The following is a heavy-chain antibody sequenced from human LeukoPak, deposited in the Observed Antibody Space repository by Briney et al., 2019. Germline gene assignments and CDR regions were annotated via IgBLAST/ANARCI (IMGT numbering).Heavy chain of an antibody. J-gene: IGHJ5*02. Sequence: GGSLRLSCAASGFTFRDYYMNWIRQAPGKGLEWVSYISTSGSTKYYADSVKGRFTISRDNAKNSLYLQMSSLRAEDTAMYYCARKATTVVKYNWFDPWGQGTLVTVSS. CDR1: GFTFRDYY. D-gene: IGHD4-23*01. V-gene: IGHV3-11*01. CDR3: ARKATTVVKYNWFDP. CDR2: ISTSGSTK.